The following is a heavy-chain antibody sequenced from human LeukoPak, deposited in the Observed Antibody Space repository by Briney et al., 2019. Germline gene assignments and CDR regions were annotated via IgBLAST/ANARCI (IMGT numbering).Heavy chain of an antibody. CDR2: ISWNSGSI. D-gene: IGHD1-26*01. J-gene: IGHJ3*02. CDR3: AKDYFSIVGATAWGAFDI. Sequence: GGSLRLSCAASGFTFDDYAMHWVRQAPGKGLEWVSGISWNSGSIGYADSVKGRFTISRDNAKNSLYLQMNSLRAEDTALYYCAKDYFSIVGATAWGAFDIWGQGTMVTVSS. CDR1: GFTFDDYA. V-gene: IGHV3-9*01.